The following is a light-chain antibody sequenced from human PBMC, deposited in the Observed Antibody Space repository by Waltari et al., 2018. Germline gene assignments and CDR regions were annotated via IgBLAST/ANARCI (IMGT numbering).Light chain of an antibody. CDR3: SSYTTGSTRYV. CDR2: DVN. Sequence: QSALTQPASGSGSPGQSITIPCTGTSSDIGAFNFAPWYQKHPGKAPKVMIYDVNNRPSGVSSRFSGSKSGNTASLTISGLQAEDEADYYCSSYTTGSTRYVFGSGTKVTVL. J-gene: IGLJ1*01. CDR1: SSDIGAFNF. V-gene: IGLV2-14*03.